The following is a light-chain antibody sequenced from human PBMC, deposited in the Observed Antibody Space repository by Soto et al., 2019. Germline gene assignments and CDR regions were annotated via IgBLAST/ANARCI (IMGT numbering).Light chain of an antibody. CDR3: QQYGSSLWT. CDR2: AAS. CDR1: QGVRND. J-gene: IGKJ1*01. Sequence: DIQMTQSPSSLSASVGDRVTITCRASQGVRNDLGWYQQKPGKAPKRLIYAASNLQSGVPSRFSGSGSGTDFTLTISRLESEDFAVYYCQQYGSSLWTFGQGTKVDIK. V-gene: IGKV1-17*01.